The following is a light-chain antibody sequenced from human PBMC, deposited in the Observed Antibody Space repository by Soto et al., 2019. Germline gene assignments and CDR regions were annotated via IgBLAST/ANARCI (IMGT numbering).Light chain of an antibody. CDR2: DND. J-gene: IGLJ2*01. Sequence: QSVLTQPPSMSAPPRQEITISCSGSRSNIGSNYVSWYQQLQGTAPKLLIYDNDQRPSGIPDRFSGSKSGASATLVITGLQTGDEADYYCATWDMSLGALLFGGGTKLTVL. V-gene: IGLV1-51*01. CDR3: ATWDMSLGALL. CDR1: RSNIGSNY.